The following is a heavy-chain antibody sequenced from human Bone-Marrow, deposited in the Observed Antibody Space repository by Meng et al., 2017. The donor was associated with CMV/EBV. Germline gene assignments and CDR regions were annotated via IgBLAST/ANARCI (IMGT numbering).Heavy chain of an antibody. Sequence: GESLKISCAASGFTFSSYEMNWVRQAPGKGLEWVAFIRYDGSNKYYADSVKGRFTISRDNSKNTLYLQMNSLRAEDTAVYYCASLVGATLGYYFDYWGQGTLVTVAS. J-gene: IGHJ4*02. D-gene: IGHD1-26*01. V-gene: IGHV3-30*02. CDR2: IRYDGSNK. CDR1: GFTFSSYE. CDR3: ASLVGATLGYYFDY.